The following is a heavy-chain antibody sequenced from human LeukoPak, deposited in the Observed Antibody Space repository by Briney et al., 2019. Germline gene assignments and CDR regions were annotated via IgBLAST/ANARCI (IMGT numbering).Heavy chain of an antibody. CDR1: GYSFTSYW. D-gene: IGHD2-2*01. V-gene: IGHV5-51*01. J-gene: IGHJ5*02. Sequence: GESLKISCKGSGYSFTSYWIGWVRQMPGKGLEWMGIIYPGDSDTRYSPSFQGQVTISADKSISTAYLQWSSLKASDTAMYYCAISNIVVVPAAMGWFDPWGQGTLVTVSS. CDR3: AISNIVVVPAAMGWFDP. CDR2: IYPGDSDT.